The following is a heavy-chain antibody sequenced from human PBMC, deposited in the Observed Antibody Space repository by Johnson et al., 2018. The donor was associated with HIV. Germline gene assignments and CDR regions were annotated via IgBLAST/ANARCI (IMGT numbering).Heavy chain of an antibody. D-gene: IGHD2-15*01. CDR3: ARSKDCSGGSCPDAFDI. CDR1: GFMFSDYY. Sequence: QVQLVESGGGLVQPGGSLRLSCAASGFMFSDYYMSWIRQAPGKGLEWVSYISGSGGTIFSADSVQGRFTISRDNARNSLYLKMNSLRVEDTAVYYCARSKDCSGGSCPDAFDIWGQGTMVIVSS. CDR2: ISGSGGTI. J-gene: IGHJ3*02. V-gene: IGHV3-11*04.